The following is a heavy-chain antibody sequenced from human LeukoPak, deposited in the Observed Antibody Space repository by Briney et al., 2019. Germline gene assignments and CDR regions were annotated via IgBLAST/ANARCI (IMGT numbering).Heavy chain of an antibody. V-gene: IGHV3-23*01. CDR2: ISGSGVST. CDR1: GFTFITYN. J-gene: IGHJ4*02. D-gene: IGHD5-18*01. Sequence: GGSLRLSCAASGFTFITYNMNWVRQAPGKGLEWVSAISGSGVSTYYADSVKGRFTISRDNSKNTLYLQMNSLRAEDTAVYYCAKEYGYTYGEFDYWGQGTLVTVSS. CDR3: AKEYGYTYGEFDY.